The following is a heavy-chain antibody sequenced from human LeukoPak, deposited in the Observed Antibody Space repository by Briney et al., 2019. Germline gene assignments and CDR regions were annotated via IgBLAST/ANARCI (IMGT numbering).Heavy chain of an antibody. V-gene: IGHV1-18*01. J-gene: IGHJ3*02. CDR3: ARGAPNYYYDSSGYYGWAFDI. CDR2: ISAYNGNT. CDR1: GYTFTSYG. Sequence: GASVKVSCKASGYTFTSYGISWVRQAPGQGLEWMGWISAYNGNTNYAQKLQGRVTMTTDTSTSTVYMELSSLRSEDTAVYYCARGAPNYYYDSSGYYGWAFDIWGQGTMVTVSS. D-gene: IGHD3-22*01.